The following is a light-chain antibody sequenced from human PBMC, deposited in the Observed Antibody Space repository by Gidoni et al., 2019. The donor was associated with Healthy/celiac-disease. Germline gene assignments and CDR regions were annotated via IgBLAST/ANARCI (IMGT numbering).Light chain of an antibody. J-gene: IGKJ3*01. V-gene: IGKV1-9*01. Sequence: DIQLTQSPSFLSASVGDRVTITCRASQGISSYFAWYQQKPGKAPKLLIYAASTLQSGVPSRFSGSGSGTEFTLTISSLQPEDFATYYCQQLNSYPRGVTFGPGTKVDIK. CDR1: QGISSY. CDR3: QQLNSYPRGVT. CDR2: AAS.